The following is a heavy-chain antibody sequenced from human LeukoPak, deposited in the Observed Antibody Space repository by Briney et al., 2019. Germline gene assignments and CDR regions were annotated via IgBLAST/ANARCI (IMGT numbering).Heavy chain of an antibody. Sequence: ASVKVSFKASGYTFTSYGISWVRQAPGQGGEWMGWISAYNGNTNYAQKLQGRVTMTTDTSTSTAYMELRSLRSDDTAVYYCARGGEKVSSSGYYLAYWGQGTLVTVSS. CDR2: ISAYNGNT. D-gene: IGHD3-22*01. CDR1: GYTFTSYG. V-gene: IGHV1-18*01. J-gene: IGHJ4*02. CDR3: ARGGEKVSSSGYYLAY.